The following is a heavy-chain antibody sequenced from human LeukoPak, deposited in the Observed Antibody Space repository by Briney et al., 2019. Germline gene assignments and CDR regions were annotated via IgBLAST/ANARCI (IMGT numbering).Heavy chain of an antibody. D-gene: IGHD2-2*01. J-gene: IGHJ4*02. CDR3: ARRYCSSTTCTLDY. Sequence: PGGSLRLSCAASGFTFCRYSMNWVRQAPGKGLEWVSSISSSRSYIYYADSVKGRFTISRDNAKNSLYLQMNSLRAEDTAVYYCARRYCSSTTCTLDYWGQGTLVTVSS. CDR1: GFTFCRYS. CDR2: ISSSRSYI. V-gene: IGHV3-21*01.